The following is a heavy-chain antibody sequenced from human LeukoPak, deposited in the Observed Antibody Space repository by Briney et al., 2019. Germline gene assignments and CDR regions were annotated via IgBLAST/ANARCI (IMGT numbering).Heavy chain of an antibody. D-gene: IGHD3-22*01. J-gene: IGHJ3*02. CDR1: GFTFSSYS. Sequence: PGGSLRLSCAASGFTFSSYSMNWVRQAPGKGLEWLSYISSSSSTMYYADSVKGRFSISRDNAKNSLYLQMNSLRAEDTAVYYCARDHHRRLYDSQARDTFDIWGQGTMVTVSS. V-gene: IGHV3-48*01. CDR2: ISSSSSTM. CDR3: ARDHHRRLYDSQARDTFDI.